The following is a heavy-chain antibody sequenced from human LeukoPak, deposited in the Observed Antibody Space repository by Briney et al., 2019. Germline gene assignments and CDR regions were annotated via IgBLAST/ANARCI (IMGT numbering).Heavy chain of an antibody. CDR3: TRAWFY. CDR1: GVTFSTYE. D-gene: IGHD3-9*01. Sequence: GGSLRLSCAASGVTFSTYEVNWVRQAPGKGLEWVSYISSGGSTIYYADSVKGRFTVSRDNAKNSLYLQMNSLRAEDTAFYYCTRAWFYWGQGTLVTVSS. V-gene: IGHV3-48*03. J-gene: IGHJ4*02. CDR2: ISSGGSTI.